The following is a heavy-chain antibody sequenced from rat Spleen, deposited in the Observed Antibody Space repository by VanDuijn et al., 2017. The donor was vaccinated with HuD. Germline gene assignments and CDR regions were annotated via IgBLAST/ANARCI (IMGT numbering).Heavy chain of an antibody. CDR2: ISYDDSST. V-gene: IGHV5-7*01. D-gene: IGHD1-7*01. CDR3: ARPNYGYPFAY. CDR1: GFTFSDYN. Sequence: EVQLVESGGGLVQPGRSLKLSCAASGFTFSDYNMAWVRQAPKKGLEWVATISYDDSSTYYRDSVKGRFTISRDNAKSTLYLQMDSLRSEDTATYYCARPNYGYPFAYWGQGTLVTVSS. J-gene: IGHJ3*01.